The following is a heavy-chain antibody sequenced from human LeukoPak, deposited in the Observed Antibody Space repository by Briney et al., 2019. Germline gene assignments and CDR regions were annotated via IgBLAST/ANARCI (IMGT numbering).Heavy chain of an antibody. CDR3: ARGDGGSSEYYFDY. Sequence: SETLSLTCAVYGGSFSGYYWSWIRQPPGKGLEWIGEINHSGSTNYNPSLKSRVTISVDTSKNQFSLKLSSVTAADTAVYHCARGDGGSSEYYFDYWGQGTLVTVSS. V-gene: IGHV4-34*01. CDR1: GGSFSGYY. J-gene: IGHJ4*02. CDR2: INHSGST. D-gene: IGHD2-15*01.